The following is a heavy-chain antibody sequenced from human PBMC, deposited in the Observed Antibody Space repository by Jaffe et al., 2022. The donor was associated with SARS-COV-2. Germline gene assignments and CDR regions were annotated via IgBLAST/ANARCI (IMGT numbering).Heavy chain of an antibody. CDR1: GFTFSAYP. Sequence: QVQLAEFGGGGVQPGRSLRLSCVASGFTFSAYPMHWVRQAPGKGLEWLAVISSDGITKYYADSVRGRFTISRDNSKNTLYLQMNTLRGEDTAVYYCTRTNSWHLASTCDQWGQGTLVTVSS. V-gene: IGHV3-30-3*01. J-gene: IGHJ4*02. CDR2: ISSDGITK. CDR3: TRTNSWHLASTCDQ. D-gene: IGHD5-12*01.